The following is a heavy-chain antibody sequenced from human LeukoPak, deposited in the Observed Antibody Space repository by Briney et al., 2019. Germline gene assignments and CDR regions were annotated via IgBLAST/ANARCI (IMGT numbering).Heavy chain of an antibody. D-gene: IGHD3-10*01. J-gene: IGHJ4*02. Sequence: AGGSLRLSCAASGFTFDTYAMTWVRQAPGKGLEWVSTVSGSGASTYYADSVKGRFTISRDNSKNTLYLQMNSLRAEDTAVYYCARLLWFGDIMGYYFDYWGQGTLVTVSS. CDR1: GFTFDTYA. V-gene: IGHV3-23*01. CDR3: ARLLWFGDIMGYYFDY. CDR2: VSGSGAST.